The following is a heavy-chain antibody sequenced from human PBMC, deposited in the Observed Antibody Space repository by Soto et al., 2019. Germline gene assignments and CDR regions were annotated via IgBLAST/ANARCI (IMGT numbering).Heavy chain of an antibody. D-gene: IGHD1-26*01. V-gene: IGHV4-34*01. J-gene: IGHJ4*02. CDR2: INHSGST. CDR3: VAETYFRFPY. Sequence: PSETLSLTCAVYGGSFSDYYWSWIRQPPGKGLEWIGEINHSGSTNYNPSLKSRVTISVDTSKNQFSLNMSSVTAADTAVYYCVAETYFRFPYWGQGTLVTVSS. CDR1: GGSFSDYY.